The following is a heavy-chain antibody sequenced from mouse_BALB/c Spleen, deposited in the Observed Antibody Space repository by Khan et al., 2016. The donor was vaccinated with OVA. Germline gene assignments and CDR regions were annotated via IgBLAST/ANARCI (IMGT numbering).Heavy chain of an antibody. V-gene: IGHV5-6*01. J-gene: IGHJ3*01. CDR2: VSTGGGYT. CDR1: GFTFSTYG. D-gene: IGHD1-1*01. CDR3: TRLAYYYDSEGFAY. Sequence: EVQLLETGGDIVKPGGSLKLSCAASGFTFSTYGMSWVRQTPDKRLEWVATVSTGGGYTYYPDSVKGRFTISRDNAKNTLYLQMSGLKSEDTAMFYCTRLAYYYDSEGFAYWGQGTLVTVSA.